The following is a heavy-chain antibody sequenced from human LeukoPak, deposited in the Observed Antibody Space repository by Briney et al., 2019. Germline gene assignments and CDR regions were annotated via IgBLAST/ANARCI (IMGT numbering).Heavy chain of an antibody. J-gene: IGHJ4*02. CDR3: ARDPLYGDYFY. Sequence: ASVKVSCNASGGTLSNYAINWVRQAPGQGLEWMGRIIPMYGTANYAQKFQGRVTITTDESTSTAYMELSSLMSEDTAVYYCARDPLYGDYFYWGQGTLVTVSS. D-gene: IGHD4-17*01. CDR2: IIPMYGTA. V-gene: IGHV1-69*05. CDR1: GGTLSNYA.